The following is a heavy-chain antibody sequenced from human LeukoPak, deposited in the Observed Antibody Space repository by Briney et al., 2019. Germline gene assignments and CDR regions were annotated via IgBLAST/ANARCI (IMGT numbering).Heavy chain of an antibody. J-gene: IGHJ6*02. CDR2: IIPILGIA. Sequence: GASVKVSCKASGGTFSSYAISWVRQAPGQGLEWMGRIIPILGIANYAQKFQGRVTITADKSTSTAYMELSSLRSEDTAVYYCARGPSNYYYYGMDVWGQGTTVTVSS. CDR1: GGTFSSYA. V-gene: IGHV1-69*04. CDR3: ARGPSNYYYYGMDV.